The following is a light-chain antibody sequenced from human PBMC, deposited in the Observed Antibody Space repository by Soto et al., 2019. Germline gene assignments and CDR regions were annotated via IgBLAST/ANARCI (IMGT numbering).Light chain of an antibody. CDR3: QHYNYWPPKT. V-gene: IGKV3-15*01. CDR1: QSVSIH. CDR2: DTS. Sequence: ETVMTQSPGTLSVSLGERATPSCRASQSVSIHLAWYQQKPGQAPRLLIYDTSTRATGIPARFSGSGSGTDFTLTISSLQSEDFAVYYCQHYNYWPPKTFGQGAKVDIK. J-gene: IGKJ1*01.